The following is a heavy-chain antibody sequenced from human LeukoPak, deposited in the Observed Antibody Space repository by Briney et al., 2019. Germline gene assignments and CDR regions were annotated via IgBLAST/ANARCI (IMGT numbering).Heavy chain of an antibody. V-gene: IGHV3-48*03. Sequence: PGGSLRLSCAASGFTFSNYEMNWVRQAPGKGLEWVSYVSSSGSTIYYADSVKGRFTISRDDAKNSLYLQMNSLRAEDTAVYYCARGSRRLGVWGQGTTVTVSS. J-gene: IGHJ6*02. D-gene: IGHD2-15*01. CDR3: ARGSRRLGV. CDR2: VSSSGSTI. CDR1: GFTFSNYE.